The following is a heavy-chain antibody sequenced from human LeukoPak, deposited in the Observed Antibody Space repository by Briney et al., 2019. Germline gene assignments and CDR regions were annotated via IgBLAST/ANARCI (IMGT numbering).Heavy chain of an antibody. CDR3: ARIVGAGDAFDI. CDR1: GGSISSGDYY. D-gene: IGHD1-26*01. Sequence: ASETLSLTCTVSGGSISSGDYYWSWIRQPPGKGLEWIGYIYYSGSTYYNPFLKSRVTISVDTSKNQFSLKLSSVTAADTAVYYCARIVGAGDAFDIWGQGTMVTVSS. J-gene: IGHJ3*02. V-gene: IGHV4-30-4*08. CDR2: IYYSGST.